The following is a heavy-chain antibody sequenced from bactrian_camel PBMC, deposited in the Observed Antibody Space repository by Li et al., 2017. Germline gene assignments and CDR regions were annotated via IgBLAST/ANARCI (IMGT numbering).Heavy chain of an antibody. CDR3: AADCPPIVGWDREEY. Sequence: HVQLVESGGGSVQAGGSLRLSCVASQYGSSSCLDWFRQAPGKERELVATLYVGVGTVYYGDSVRGRVRISADNAKYTVYLVMNSLKPEDTGTYYCAADCPPIVGWDREEYWGQGTQVTVS. V-gene: IGHV3S1*01. CDR2: LYVGVGTV. CDR1: QYGSSSC. D-gene: IGHD1*01. J-gene: IGHJ4*01.